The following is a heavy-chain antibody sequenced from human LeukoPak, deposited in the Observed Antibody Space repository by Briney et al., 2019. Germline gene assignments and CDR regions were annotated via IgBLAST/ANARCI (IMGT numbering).Heavy chain of an antibody. J-gene: IGHJ4*02. CDR2: IYYSGST. V-gene: IGHV4-39*07. CDR1: GGSISSSSYY. Sequence: SETLSLTCTVSGGSISSSSYYWGWIRQPPGKGLEWIGSIYYSGSTYYNPSLKSRVTISVDTSKNQFSLKLSSVTAADTAVYYCARDRGYGDYAIYYFDYWGQGTLVTVSS. D-gene: IGHD4-17*01. CDR3: ARDRGYGDYAIYYFDY.